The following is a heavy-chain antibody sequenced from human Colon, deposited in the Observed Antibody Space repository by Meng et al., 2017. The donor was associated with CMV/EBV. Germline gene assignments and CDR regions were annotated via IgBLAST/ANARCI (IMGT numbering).Heavy chain of an antibody. CDR1: GFSLSTSAVG. CDR2: IYWNDEK. CDR3: AHKCSAASCLDY. D-gene: IGHD2-15*01. Sequence: SGPTLVKPTQTITLTCTFSGFSLSTSAVGVGWVRQPPGKALEWLALIYWNDEKHYTPSLNTRLTITKDTSKNQVVLTMSNMDPVDTATYYCAHKCSAASCLDYWGQGTLVTVSS. V-gene: IGHV2-5*01. J-gene: IGHJ4*02.